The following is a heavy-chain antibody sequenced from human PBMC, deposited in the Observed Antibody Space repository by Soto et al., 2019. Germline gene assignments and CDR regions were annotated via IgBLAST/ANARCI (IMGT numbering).Heavy chain of an antibody. Sequence: QVQLVQSGAEVQRPGASVKVSCTASGYIFTTYGISWVRQAPGQGLEWMGRISGYNGNTKYAQKFQDRVTMTTDTSTSTAYMELRSLRSDDTAVYYCARNEYCDGGTCYSGWFDPWGQGTLVTVSS. CDR1: GYIFTTYG. CDR3: ARNEYCDGGTCYSGWFDP. V-gene: IGHV1-18*01. D-gene: IGHD2-15*01. CDR2: ISGYNGNT. J-gene: IGHJ5*02.